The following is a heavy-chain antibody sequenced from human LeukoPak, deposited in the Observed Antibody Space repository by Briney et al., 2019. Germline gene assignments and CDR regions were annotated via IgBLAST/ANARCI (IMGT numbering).Heavy chain of an antibody. J-gene: IGHJ4*02. D-gene: IGHD2-2*01. CDR3: AWSDNAAHDC. CDR1: GFTFSSYL. CDR2: IKHDGSEK. V-gene: IGHV3-7*01. Sequence: GGSLRLSCAASGFTFSSYLMNWVRQAPGKGLEWVANIKHDGSEKNYPDSVKGRFTISRDNTKNSLYLQMNSLRVEDTAVYYCAWSDNAAHDCWGQGTLVTVSS.